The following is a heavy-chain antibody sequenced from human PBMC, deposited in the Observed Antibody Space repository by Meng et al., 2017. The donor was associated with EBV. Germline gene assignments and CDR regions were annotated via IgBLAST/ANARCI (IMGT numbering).Heavy chain of an antibody. D-gene: IGHD3-3*01. J-gene: IGHJ4*02. Sequence: HLRHSAAEVQKPGSSMKVSCKPAGYTSTSYAMHWVRQAPGQRLEWMGLINAGNGNTKHSQQFQGRVTMTRDTSASTAYMELSSLRSEDTAVYYCARSGATIFGVVIPTYYFDYWGQGTLVTVSS. V-gene: IGHV1-3*01. CDR3: ARSGATIFGVVIPTYYFDY. CDR1: GYTSTSYA. CDR2: INAGNGNT.